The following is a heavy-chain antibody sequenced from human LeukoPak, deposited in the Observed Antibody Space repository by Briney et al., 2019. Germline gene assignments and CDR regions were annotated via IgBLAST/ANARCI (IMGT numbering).Heavy chain of an antibody. CDR1: GFTFSSYA. CDR3: ARDLYYDSWRDYYYGMDV. V-gene: IGHV3-30-3*01. Sequence: GGSLRLSCAASGFTFSSYAMHGVREAPGRGLEWVAVISYDGSNKYYADSVKGRFTISRDNSKNTLYLQTNRLTAEDTTVYYCARDLYYDSWRDYYYGMDVWGQGTTVIVSS. D-gene: IGHD3-3*01. CDR2: ISYDGSNK. J-gene: IGHJ6*02.